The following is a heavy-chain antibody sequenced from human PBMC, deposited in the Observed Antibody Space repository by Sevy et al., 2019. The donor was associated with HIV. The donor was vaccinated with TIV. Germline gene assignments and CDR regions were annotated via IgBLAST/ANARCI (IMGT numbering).Heavy chain of an antibody. CDR3: AREGCTKPHDY. D-gene: IGHD2-8*01. CDR2: LSFGCGKI. Sequence: GGSLRLSCAASGFDFSIYSMSWVRQAPGKGLEWVSTLSFGCGKINYADSVKGRFTISRDNSKSSVYLQMNNMRVEDTAVYYCAREGCTKPHDYWVQGTLVTFSS. CDR1: GFDFSIYS. V-gene: IGHV3-23*01. J-gene: IGHJ4*02.